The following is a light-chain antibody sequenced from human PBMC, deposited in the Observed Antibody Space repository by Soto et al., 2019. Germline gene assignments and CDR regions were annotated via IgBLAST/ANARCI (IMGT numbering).Light chain of an antibody. CDR2: GTS. Sequence: EIEMTQSPGTLSLSPGERATLSCRASQSVGNTYLAWYQQKPGQAPRLLIYGTSTRATGIPDRFSGSGSGTEFTLTISRLEPEDFAVYYCQQYGDSRTFGQGTKVEVK. J-gene: IGKJ1*01. V-gene: IGKV3-20*01. CDR1: QSVGNTY. CDR3: QQYGDSRT.